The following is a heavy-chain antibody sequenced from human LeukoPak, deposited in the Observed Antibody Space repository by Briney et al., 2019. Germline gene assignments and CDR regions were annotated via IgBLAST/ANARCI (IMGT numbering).Heavy chain of an antibody. CDR2: ISYDGSNK. CDR1: GFTFSSYA. Sequence: GGSLRLSCAASGFTFSSYAMHWVRQAPGKGLEWVAVISYDGSNKYYADSVKGRFTISRDNSKNTLYLQMNSLRAEDTAVYYCARLPLKSLVGATSHFDYWGQGTLVTVSS. V-gene: IGHV3-30-3*01. CDR3: ARLPLKSLVGATSHFDY. J-gene: IGHJ4*02. D-gene: IGHD1-26*01.